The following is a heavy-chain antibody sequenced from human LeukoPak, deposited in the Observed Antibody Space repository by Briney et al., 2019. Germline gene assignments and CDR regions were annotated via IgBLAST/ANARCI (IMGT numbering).Heavy chain of an antibody. CDR2: ISSSSSYI. CDR3: ARGYCSGGSCYPYYFDY. J-gene: IGHJ4*02. V-gene: IGHV3-21*01. Sequence: GGSLRLSCAASGFTFSSYSMNWVRQAPGKGLEWVSSISSSSSYIYYADSVKGRFTISRDNAKNSLYLRMNSLRAEDTAVCYCARGYCSGGSCYPYYFDYWGQGTLVTVSS. CDR1: GFTFSSYS. D-gene: IGHD2-15*01.